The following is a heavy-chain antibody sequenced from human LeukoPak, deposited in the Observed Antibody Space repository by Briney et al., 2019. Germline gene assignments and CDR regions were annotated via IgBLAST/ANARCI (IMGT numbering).Heavy chain of an antibody. CDR3: ARAPDAFDI. J-gene: IGHJ3*02. CDR1: GYIFTSYW. Sequence: GESLKISCQGSGYIFTSYWIGRVRQMPAKGLEWMGIIYPGGSDTRYSPSFEGQVTISADKSISTAYLQWSSLKASDTAMYYCARAPDAFDIWDEGTMVTVSS. CDR2: IYPGGSDT. V-gene: IGHV5-51*01.